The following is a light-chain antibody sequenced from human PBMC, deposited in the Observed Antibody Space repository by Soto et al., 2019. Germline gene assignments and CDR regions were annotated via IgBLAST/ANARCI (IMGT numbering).Light chain of an antibody. CDR1: SSDVGSYNL. CDR3: CSYAGSSTYV. CDR2: EVS. Sequence: QSVLTQPASVSGSPGQSITISCTGTSSDVGSYNLVSWYQQHPGKAPKVTIYEVSKRPSGVSNRFSGSKFGNTASLTISGLQADDEADYYCCSYAGSSTYVFGTGTKVTVL. J-gene: IGLJ1*01. V-gene: IGLV2-23*02.